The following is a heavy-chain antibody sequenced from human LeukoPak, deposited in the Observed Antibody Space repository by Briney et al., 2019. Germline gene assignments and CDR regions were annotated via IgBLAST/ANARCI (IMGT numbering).Heavy chain of an antibody. Sequence: GGSLRLSCAASGFTFSRFTMNWVRQAPGKGLEWVSYISSSGSTIYYADSVKGRFTISRDNAKNSLYLQMNSLRAEDTAVYYCAREGAAASREGAFDIWGQGTMVTVSS. CDR3: AREGAAASREGAFDI. J-gene: IGHJ3*02. CDR2: ISSSGSTI. D-gene: IGHD6-13*01. CDR1: GFTFSRFT. V-gene: IGHV3-48*04.